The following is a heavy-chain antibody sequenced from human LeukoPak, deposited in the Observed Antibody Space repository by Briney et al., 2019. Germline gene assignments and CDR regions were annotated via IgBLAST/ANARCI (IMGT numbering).Heavy chain of an antibody. Sequence: PSETLSLTCTVSGDSISTYYWSWTRQSPGKGLEWIGYIYYSGSTNYNPSLKSRVTISLDTSKNQFSLKLSSVTAADTAMYYCARVSRGNSVGGDYWGQGTLVTVSS. D-gene: IGHD4-23*01. J-gene: IGHJ4*02. CDR2: IYYSGST. V-gene: IGHV4-59*01. CDR1: GDSISTYY. CDR3: ARVSRGNSVGGDY.